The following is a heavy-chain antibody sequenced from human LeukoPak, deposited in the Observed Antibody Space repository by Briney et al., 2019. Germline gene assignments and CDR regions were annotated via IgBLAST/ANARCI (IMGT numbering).Heavy chain of an antibody. CDR3: ARGYCSSIECYIDN. J-gene: IGHJ4*02. D-gene: IGHD2-2*01. CDR1: GFTFNTAW. CDR2: ISFDVRNK. V-gene: IGHV3-30*01. Sequence: GGSVRLSCAASGFTFNTAWMSWVRQAPGKGLEWVAVISFDVRNKYYADSVKGRFTISRDNSKNTLYLQMNSLRAEDTAMYYCARGYCSSIECYIDNWGQGTLVTVSS.